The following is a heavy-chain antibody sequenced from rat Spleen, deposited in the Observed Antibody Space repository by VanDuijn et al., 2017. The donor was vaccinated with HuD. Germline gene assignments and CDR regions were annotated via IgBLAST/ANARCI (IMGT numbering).Heavy chain of an antibody. Sequence: EVQLVESGGGLVQPGRSIKLSCVASGFSVSTFYMAWVRQAPKKGLEWVATISSGGGGTYYSDSVKGRFTISRDNAKSSLYLQMDSLRSEDTATYYCARQGIGTGPPYNWFAYWGQGTLVTVSS. CDR1: GFSVSTFY. CDR3: ARQGIGTGPPYNWFAY. CDR2: ISSGGGGT. D-gene: IGHD1-4*01. V-gene: IGHV5-25*01. J-gene: IGHJ3*01.